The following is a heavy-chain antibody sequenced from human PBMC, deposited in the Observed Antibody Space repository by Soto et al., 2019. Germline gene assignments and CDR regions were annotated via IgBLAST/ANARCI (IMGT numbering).Heavy chain of an antibody. D-gene: IGHD6-19*01. CDR1: GFTFSAYY. CDR3: ARDRGAVVGQFFDE. J-gene: IGHJ4*02. Sequence: PGGSLRLSCAASGFTFSAYYMSWIRQAPGKGLEWISYISSSGDTGNYADSVKGRFTVSRDNAKNSLYLQMNSLRGEDTAVYYCARDRGAVVGQFFDEWGRGTPVTVSS. CDR2: ISSSGDTG. V-gene: IGHV3-11*01.